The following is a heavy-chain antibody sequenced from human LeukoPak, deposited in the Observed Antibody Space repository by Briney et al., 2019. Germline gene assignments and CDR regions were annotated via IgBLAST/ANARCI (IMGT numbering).Heavy chain of an antibody. V-gene: IGHV3-11*01. J-gene: IGHJ4*02. Sequence: PGGSLRLSCVASGFTFSKYTLSWIRQPPGKGLEWVAGIYGGGSGTTFYADSVKGRFTISRDNAKNSLYLQMNSLRAEDTAVYYCARGSWYGSAPGDYWGQGTLVTVSS. CDR1: GFTFSKYT. CDR3: ARGSWYGSAPGDY. D-gene: IGHD6-13*01. CDR2: IYGGGSGTT.